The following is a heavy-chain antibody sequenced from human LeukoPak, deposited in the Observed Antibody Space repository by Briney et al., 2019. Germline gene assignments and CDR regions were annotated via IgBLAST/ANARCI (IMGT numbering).Heavy chain of an antibody. CDR2: ISSSGSTI. CDR1: GFTFSDYY. V-gene: IGHV3-11*01. Sequence: KPGGSLRLSCAASGFTFSDYYMSWIRQAPGKGLEWVSYISSSGSTICYADSVKGRFTISRDNAKNSLYLQMNSLRAEDTAVYYCARCSPTSYYYYGMDVWGQGTTVIVSS. D-gene: IGHD6-13*01. CDR3: ARCSPTSYYYYGMDV. J-gene: IGHJ6*02.